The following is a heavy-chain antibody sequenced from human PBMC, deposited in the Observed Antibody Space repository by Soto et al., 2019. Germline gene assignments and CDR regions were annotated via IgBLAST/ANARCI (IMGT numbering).Heavy chain of an antibody. CDR3: ARGAVAAAGIPTYYFDC. D-gene: IGHD6-13*01. Sequence: PGGSLRLSCAASGFTFSSYSMSWVRQAPGKGLEWVSSISSSSTYISYADSMKGRFTISRDNAKNSLYLQVNSLRAEDTAVYYCARGAVAAAGIPTYYFDCWGQGTLVTV. CDR2: ISSSSTYI. J-gene: IGHJ4*02. V-gene: IGHV3-21*01. CDR1: GFTFSSYS.